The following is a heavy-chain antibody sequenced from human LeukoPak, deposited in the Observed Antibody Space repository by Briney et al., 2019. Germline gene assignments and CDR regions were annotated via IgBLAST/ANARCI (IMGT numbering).Heavy chain of an antibody. D-gene: IGHD3-3*01. J-gene: IGHJ4*02. Sequence: GGSLRLSCAASGFAFSSHWMHWIRQAPGKGLVWVSHVKNDGSSTNYADSVRGRFTISRDNAKNTLYLQMNSLRAEDTAVYYCARGNDYWSGYIDYWGQGTLVTVSS. CDR3: ARGNDYWSGYIDY. CDR1: GFAFSSHW. CDR2: VKNDGSST. V-gene: IGHV3-74*01.